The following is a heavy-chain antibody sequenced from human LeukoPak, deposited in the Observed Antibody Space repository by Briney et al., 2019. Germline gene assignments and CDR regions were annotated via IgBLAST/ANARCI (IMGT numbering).Heavy chain of an antibody. D-gene: IGHD3-22*01. Sequence: GSSVKVSCKASGGTFSSYAISWVRQAPGQGLEWMGRIIPIFGTANYAQKFQGRVTITTDESTSTAYMELSSLRSEDTAVYYCASGYYDSSGYYDDAFDIWGQGTMVTVSS. J-gene: IGHJ3*02. CDR3: ASGYYDSSGYYDDAFDI. CDR1: GGTFSSYA. CDR2: IIPIFGTA. V-gene: IGHV1-69*05.